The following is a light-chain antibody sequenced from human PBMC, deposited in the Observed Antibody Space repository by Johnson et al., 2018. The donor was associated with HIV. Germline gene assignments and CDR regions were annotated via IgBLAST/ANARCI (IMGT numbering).Light chain of an antibody. CDR1: SSNIANNY. Sequence: QSVLTQPPSVSAAPGQKVTISCSGSSSNIANNYVSWYQQLPGTAPKLLIYDNNKRPSGIPDRFSGSKSGTSATLGITGLPTGDEANYYCGTWDSSRSSGLYVFGTGTEVTVL. J-gene: IGLJ1*01. CDR3: GTWDSSRSSGLYV. V-gene: IGLV1-51*01. CDR2: DNN.